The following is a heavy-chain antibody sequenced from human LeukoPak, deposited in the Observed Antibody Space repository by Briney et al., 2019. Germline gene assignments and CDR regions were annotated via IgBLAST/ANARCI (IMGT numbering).Heavy chain of an antibody. CDR2: IRGSGGST. J-gene: IGHJ4*01. Sequence: PGGSLRLSCAASGFSFSNYAMSWVRQAPGKGLVWVSAIRGSGGSTYYADSVKGRFTISRDNSKNTLYLQMNSLRAEDTAVYYCAKDSYGSGSYPSLFNYWGHGTLVTVSS. CDR3: AKDSYGSGSYPSLFNY. V-gene: IGHV3-23*01. D-gene: IGHD3-10*01. CDR1: GFSFSNYA.